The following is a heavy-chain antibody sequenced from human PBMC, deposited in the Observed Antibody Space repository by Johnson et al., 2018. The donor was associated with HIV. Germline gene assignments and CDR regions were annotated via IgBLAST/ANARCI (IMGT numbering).Heavy chain of an antibody. Sequence: QVQLVESGGGVVQPGRSLRLSCVASGFTFSNYGMHWVRQAPGKGLEWVALVWYDGGNKYYADSVKGRFTIFRDNSENTLYLQMNSLRAEDTAVYFCAKDRTSCGFDAFDLWGQGTMVTVSS. CDR1: GFTFSNYG. CDR2: VWYDGGNK. D-gene: IGHD1-26*01. CDR3: AKDRTSCGFDAFDL. V-gene: IGHV3-33*06. J-gene: IGHJ3*01.